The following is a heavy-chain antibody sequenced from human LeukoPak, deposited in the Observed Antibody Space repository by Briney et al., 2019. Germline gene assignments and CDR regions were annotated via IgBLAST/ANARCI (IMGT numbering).Heavy chain of an antibody. CDR2: VHNSGST. V-gene: IGHV4-59*01. Sequence: SETLSLTCTVSGGSISYFYWSWIRQSPGKGLQWIGYVHNSGSTNYNPSFASRLSISLDTSKQLFSLRLSSATAADTAVYYCAREQLHSGRFDYWGQGILVTVSS. CDR1: GGSISYFY. J-gene: IGHJ4*02. D-gene: IGHD1-26*01. CDR3: AREQLHSGRFDY.